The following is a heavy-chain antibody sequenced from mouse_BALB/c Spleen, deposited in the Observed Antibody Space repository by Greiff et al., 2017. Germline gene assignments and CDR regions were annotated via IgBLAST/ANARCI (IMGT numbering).Heavy chain of an antibody. Sequence: EVNLMESGGGLVKPGGSLKLSCAASGFTFSDYYMYWVRQTPEKRLEWVATISDGGSYTYYPDSVKGRFTISRDNAKNNLYLQMSSLKSEDTAMYYCARRNPLAYWGQGTLVTVSA. CDR2: ISDGGSYT. CDR1: GFTFSDYY. V-gene: IGHV5-4*02. CDR3: ARRNPLAY. J-gene: IGHJ3*01.